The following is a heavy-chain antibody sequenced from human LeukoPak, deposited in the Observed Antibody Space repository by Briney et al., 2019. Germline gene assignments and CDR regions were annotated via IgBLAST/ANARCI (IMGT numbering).Heavy chain of an antibody. CDR3: ARDSAVTTLDY. D-gene: IGHD4-17*01. Sequence: GGTLRLSCAASGFTFSSYGMSWVRQAPGKGLEWVSSISSSSSYIYYADSVKGRFTISRDNAKNSLYLQMNSLRAEDTAVYYCARDSAVTTLDYWGQGTLVTVSS. J-gene: IGHJ4*02. CDR2: ISSSSSYI. V-gene: IGHV3-21*01. CDR1: GFTFSSYG.